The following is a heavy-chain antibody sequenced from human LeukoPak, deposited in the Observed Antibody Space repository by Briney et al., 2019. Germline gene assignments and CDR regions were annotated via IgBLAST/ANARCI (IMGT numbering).Heavy chain of an antibody. V-gene: IGHV4-59*08. J-gene: IGHJ4*02. Sequence: SETLSLTCTVSGGSISSYYWSWIRQPPGKGLEWIGYIYYSGSTNYNPSLKSRVTISVDTSKNQFSLKLSSVTAADTAVYYCAGHRSSWYYFDYWGQGTLVTVSS. CDR3: AGHRSSWYYFDY. CDR1: GGSISSYY. CDR2: IYYSGST. D-gene: IGHD6-13*01.